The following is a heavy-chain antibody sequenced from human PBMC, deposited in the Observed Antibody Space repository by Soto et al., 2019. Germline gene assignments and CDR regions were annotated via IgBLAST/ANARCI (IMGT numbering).Heavy chain of an antibody. CDR3: ARRFWSGSYFDY. CDR2: IYSGGST. CDR1: VFTGSSNY. J-gene: IGHJ4*02. V-gene: IGHV3-53*01. Sequence: PWWSLRLSCSASVFTGSSNYMSWWRQAPGKGLEWVSVIYSGGSTYYADSVKGRFTNSRDNSKNTLYLQMNSLRAEDTAVYYCARRFWSGSYFDYWGQGTLVTVS. D-gene: IGHD3-3*01.